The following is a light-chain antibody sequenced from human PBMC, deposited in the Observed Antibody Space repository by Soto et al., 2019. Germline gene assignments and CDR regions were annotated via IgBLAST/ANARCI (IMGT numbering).Light chain of an antibody. CDR3: QQYNNWPIT. CDR2: GAS. J-gene: IGKJ5*01. CDR1: QSVSSNF. V-gene: IGKV3-20*01. Sequence: EIVLTQYPGILSLSPGERATLSCRASQSVSSNFLAWYQQKPGQTPRLLIYGASSRATGIPDRFSGSGSGTDFTLTISRLEPEDFAVYYCQQYNNWPITFGQGTRLEI.